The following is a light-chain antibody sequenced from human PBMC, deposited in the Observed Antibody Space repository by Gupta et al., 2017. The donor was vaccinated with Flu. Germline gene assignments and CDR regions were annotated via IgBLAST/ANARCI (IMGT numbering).Light chain of an antibody. Sequence: VMTQPPDSLAVSLGERATINCKSSQNVLYSSNDKNYLAWYQQKPGQPPKLLIYWASTRESGVPDRFSGTGSGTDFTLTISSLQAEDVALYYCQQYYSIPYSFGQGTRLEIK. CDR2: WAS. CDR3: QQYYSIPYS. J-gene: IGKJ2*03. V-gene: IGKV4-1*01. CDR1: QNVLYSSNDKNY.